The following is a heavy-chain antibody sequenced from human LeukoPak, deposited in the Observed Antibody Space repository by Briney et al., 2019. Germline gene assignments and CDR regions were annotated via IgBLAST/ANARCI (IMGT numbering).Heavy chain of an antibody. J-gene: IGHJ4*02. D-gene: IGHD5-12*01. CDR3: ARIATKDGRDY. CDR2: TCYRSKLFR. Sequence: SQTLSLTCAISGDSFSSKSAAWNWVRQFPSRGLEWLGRTCYRSKLFREYAVSEKSRITINPDTAKNPFTLQLNSVTPDDTAVYYCARIATKDGRDYWGQGILVTVSS. CDR1: GDSFSSKSAA. V-gene: IGHV6-1*01.